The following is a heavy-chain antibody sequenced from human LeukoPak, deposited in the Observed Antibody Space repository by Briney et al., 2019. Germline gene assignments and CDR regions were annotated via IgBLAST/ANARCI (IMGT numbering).Heavy chain of an antibody. CDR1: GFTFSSYS. D-gene: IGHD3-10*01. CDR2: ISSASNTI. CDR3: ARDGWFGDYNWFDP. J-gene: IGHJ5*02. Sequence: AGESLRLSCAASGFTFSSYSMNWVRQAPGKGLEWVSYISSASNTIHYADSVKGRFTISRDNAKNSLYLQMNSLRAEDTAMYYCARDGWFGDYNWFDPWGQGTLVTVSS. V-gene: IGHV3-48*01.